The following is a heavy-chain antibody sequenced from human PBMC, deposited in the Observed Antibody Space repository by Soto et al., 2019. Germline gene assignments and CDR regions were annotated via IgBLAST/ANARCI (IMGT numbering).Heavy chain of an antibody. Sequence: EEQLVESGGGLVKSGGSLRLSCAASGFTFSTYSMNWVRQAPGKGLEWVSSISRRGDYIYYADSVKGRFTISIDNAKDSLFLQMIRLRAEDTAVYFFTRDGSDSWHSGVFYTYYDYWGQGTLVTVSS. CDR1: GFTFSTYS. V-gene: IGHV3-21*01. CDR2: ISRRGDYI. CDR3: TRDGSDSWHSGVFYTYYDY. J-gene: IGHJ4*02. D-gene: IGHD3-10*01.